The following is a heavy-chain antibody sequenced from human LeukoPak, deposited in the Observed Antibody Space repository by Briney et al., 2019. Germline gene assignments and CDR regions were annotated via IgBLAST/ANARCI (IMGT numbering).Heavy chain of an antibody. CDR2: IRYDGSNK. CDR3: AKDYSNYWAYFDY. V-gene: IGHV3-30*02. D-gene: IGHD4-11*01. J-gene: IGHJ4*02. CDR1: GFTFSSYG. Sequence: GGSLRLSCAASGFTFSSYGMHWVRQAPCKGLEWVAFIRYDGSNKYYADSVKGRFTISRDNSKNTLYLQMNSLRAEDTAVYYCAKDYSNYWAYFDYWGQGTLVTVSS.